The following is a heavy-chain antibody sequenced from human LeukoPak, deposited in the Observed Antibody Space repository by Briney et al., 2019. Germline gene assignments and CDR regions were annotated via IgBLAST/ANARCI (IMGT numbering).Heavy chain of an antibody. CDR2: ISAYNGNT. V-gene: IGHV1-18*01. D-gene: IGHD6-19*01. CDR3: ARASYPLAPYSSGSPLGY. Sequence: ASVKVSCKASGYTFNNHYMYWVRQAPGQGLEWMGWISAYNGNTNYAQKLQGRVTMTTDTSTSTAYIELRSLRSDDTAVYYCARASYPLAPYSSGSPLGYWGQGTLVTVSS. J-gene: IGHJ4*02. CDR1: GYTFNNHY.